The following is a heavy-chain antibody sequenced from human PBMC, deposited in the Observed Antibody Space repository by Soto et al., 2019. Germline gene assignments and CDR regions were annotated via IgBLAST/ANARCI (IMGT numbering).Heavy chain of an antibody. CDR1: GDTFTDYY. V-gene: IGHV1-46*01. Sequence: QVQLVQSGAEVKKPGASVKVSCKASGDTFTDYYIHWVRQAPGQGLEWMGTVNPSGGHTTYAQHFLGRMTMTRDTSTSTLYMELTSLTSEDTAVFYCARGGHVVVVTAALDFWGQGTLVTVSS. CDR2: VNPSGGHT. J-gene: IGHJ4*02. CDR3: ARGGHVVVVTAALDF. D-gene: IGHD2-21*02.